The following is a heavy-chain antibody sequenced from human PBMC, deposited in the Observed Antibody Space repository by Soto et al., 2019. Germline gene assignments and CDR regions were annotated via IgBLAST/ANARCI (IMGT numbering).Heavy chain of an antibody. CDR3: ATGERYCRGGSCYLAWVDH. V-gene: IGHV1-18*01. CDR1: GYTFTSDG. CDR2: ISAYSGDT. D-gene: IGHD2-15*01. Sequence: ASVKVSCKASGYTFTSDGISWMRQAPGQGLEWMGWISAYSGDTKYAQNLQGRVTMTTDTATTTAYMEVRSLRSDDTAVYYCATGERYCRGGSCYLAWVDHWG. J-gene: IGHJ5*02.